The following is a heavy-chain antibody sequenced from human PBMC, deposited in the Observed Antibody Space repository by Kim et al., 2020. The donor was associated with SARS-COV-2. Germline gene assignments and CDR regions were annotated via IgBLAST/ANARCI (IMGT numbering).Heavy chain of an antibody. D-gene: IGHD6-19*01. V-gene: IGHV4-39*01. CDR3: ARRAIAVAGLLMNNYY. Sequence: SETLSLTCTVSGGSISSDSYYWGWIRQPPGKGLEWIGSIYYSGNTYYNTSLKSRVTISVDTSKNQFSLQLSSVTAADTAVYHCARRAIAVAGLLMNNYY. J-gene: IGHJ6*01. CDR2: IYYSGNT. CDR1: GGSISSDSYY.